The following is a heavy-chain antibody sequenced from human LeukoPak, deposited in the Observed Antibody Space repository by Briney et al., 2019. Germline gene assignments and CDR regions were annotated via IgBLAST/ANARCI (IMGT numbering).Heavy chain of an antibody. CDR1: GFTFSSYA. V-gene: IGHV3-30-3*01. J-gene: IGHJ6*02. CDR2: ISYDGSNK. D-gene: IGHD6-13*01. CDR3: ARVPVGIAAAGTGHYYYGMDV. Sequence: GRSLRLSCAAFGFTFSSYAMHCVRQAPGKGLEWVAVISYDGSNKYYADSVKGRFTISRDNSKNTLYLQMNSLRAEDTAVYYCARVPVGIAAAGTGHYYYGMDVWGQGTTVTVSS.